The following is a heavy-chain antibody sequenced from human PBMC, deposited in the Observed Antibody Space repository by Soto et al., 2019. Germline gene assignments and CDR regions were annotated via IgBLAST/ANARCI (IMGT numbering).Heavy chain of an antibody. J-gene: IGHJ4*02. CDR1: GGSFSGYY. Sequence: SETLSLTFAVYGGSFSGYYWSWIRQPPGKGLEWIGEINHSGSTNYNPSLKSRVTISVDTSKNQFSLKLSSVTAADTAVYYCARGRGLYGSGSYYFDYWGQGTLVTVSS. CDR2: INHSGST. V-gene: IGHV4-34*01. CDR3: ARGRGLYGSGSYYFDY. D-gene: IGHD3-10*01.